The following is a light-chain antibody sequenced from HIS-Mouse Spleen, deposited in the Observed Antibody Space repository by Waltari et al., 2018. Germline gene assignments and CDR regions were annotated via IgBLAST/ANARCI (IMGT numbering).Light chain of an antibody. J-gene: IGLJ2*01. V-gene: IGLV2-23*01. CDR2: EGS. CDR3: CSYAGSSPYVV. CDR1: SSDVGSYNL. Sequence: QSALTQPASVSGSPGQSITISCTGTSSDVGSYNLVSWYQQHPGKAPKSMIYEGSKRPSGVSHRFSGSKSGNTASLTISGLQAEDEADYYCCSYAGSSPYVVFGGGTKLTFL.